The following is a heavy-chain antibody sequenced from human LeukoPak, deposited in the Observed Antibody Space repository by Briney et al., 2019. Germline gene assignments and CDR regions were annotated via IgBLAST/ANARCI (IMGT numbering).Heavy chain of an antibody. J-gene: IGHJ2*01. V-gene: IGHV4-59*08. Sequence: SETLSLTCTVSGGSISSYYWSWIRQPPGKGLEWIGYIYYSGSTNYNPSLKSRVTISVDTSKNQFSLKLSSVTAADTAVYYCARAADIVVVPAARDWYFDLWGRGTLVTVSS. CDR3: ARAADIVVVPAARDWYFDL. D-gene: IGHD2-2*01. CDR2: IYYSGST. CDR1: GGSISSYY.